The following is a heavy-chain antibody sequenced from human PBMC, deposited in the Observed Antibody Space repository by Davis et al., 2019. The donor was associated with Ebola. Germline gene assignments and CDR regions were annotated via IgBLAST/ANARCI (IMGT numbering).Heavy chain of an antibody. CDR2: IYYSGST. D-gene: IGHD2-2*02. CDR3: ARVGRYCSSTSCYNPRAMAA. Sequence: PSETLSLTCTVSGGSISSYYWSWIRQPPGKGLEWIGYIYYSGSTNYNPSLKSRVTISVDTSKNQFSLKLSSVTAADTAVYYCARVGRYCSSTSCYNPRAMAAWGQGTLVTVSS. CDR1: GGSISSYY. J-gene: IGHJ5*02. V-gene: IGHV4-59*12.